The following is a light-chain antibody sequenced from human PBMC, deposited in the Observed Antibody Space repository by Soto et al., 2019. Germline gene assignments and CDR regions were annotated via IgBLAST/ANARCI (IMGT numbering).Light chain of an antibody. Sequence: EIVLTQSPGTLSLSPGDRATLSCRASQSLSRSSLAWYQQKPGRAPRLLIYGASSRATGIPDRFSGSGSGTDFTLTISRLEPEDFEVYYCQQYGSSPRTLGQGTKVDIK. V-gene: IGKV3-20*01. CDR1: QSLSRSS. J-gene: IGKJ1*01. CDR2: GAS. CDR3: QQYGSSPRT.